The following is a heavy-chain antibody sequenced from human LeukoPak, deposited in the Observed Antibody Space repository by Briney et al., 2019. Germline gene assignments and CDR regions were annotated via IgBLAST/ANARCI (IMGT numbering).Heavy chain of an antibody. D-gene: IGHD4-17*01. V-gene: IGHV1-69*04. CDR3: ARYRHDYGDDP. CDR2: IIPILGIA. J-gene: IGHJ5*02. Sequence: SVQVSCKASGGTFSSYAISWVRQAPGQGLEWMGRIIPILGIANYAQKFQGRVTITADKSTSTAYMELSSLGSEDTAVYYCARYRHDYGDDPWGQGTLVTVSS. CDR1: GGTFSSYA.